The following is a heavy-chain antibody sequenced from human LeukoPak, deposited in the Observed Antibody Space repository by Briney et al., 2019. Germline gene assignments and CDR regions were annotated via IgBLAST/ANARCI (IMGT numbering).Heavy chain of an antibody. Sequence: GGSLRLSCAASGFTFSSYCMHWVRQAPGKGLEWVTFIRYDGSNKYYANSVKGRFTVSRDNAKNTLYLQMNSLRAEDTDVYYCAKDMDGGGYGSGSYFDYWGQGTLVTVAS. D-gene: IGHD3-10*01. J-gene: IGHJ4*02. CDR2: IRYDGSNK. V-gene: IGHV3-30*02. CDR3: AKDMDGGGYGSGSYFDY. CDR1: GFTFSSYC.